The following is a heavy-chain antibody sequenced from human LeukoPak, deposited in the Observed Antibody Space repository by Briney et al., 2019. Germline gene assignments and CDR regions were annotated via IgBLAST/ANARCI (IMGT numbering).Heavy chain of an antibody. CDR2: ISSSSSYI. J-gene: IGHJ4*02. D-gene: IGHD6-6*01. Sequence: GGSLRLSCAASGFTFSSYSMNWVRQAPGKGLEWVSSISSSSSYIYYADSVKGRFTISRDNAKNSLYLQMNSLRAEDTAVYYCARDRLGQLQYYFDYWGQGTLVTVSS. V-gene: IGHV3-21*01. CDR3: ARDRLGQLQYYFDY. CDR1: GFTFSSYS.